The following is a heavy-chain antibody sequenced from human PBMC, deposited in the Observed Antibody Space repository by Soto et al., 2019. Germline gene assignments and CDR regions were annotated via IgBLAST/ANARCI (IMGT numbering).Heavy chain of an antibody. CDR2: ISSSSSRI. J-gene: IGHJ1*01. CDR1: GFSFNTYA. CDR3: ASDPGIAAAGMEY. Sequence: EVQLVESGGGLIQPGGSLRLSCAASGFSFNTYAMKWVRQAPGTGLEWISYISSSSSRIYYAVSVKGRFTLSRDNAKNSLYLQMNSLRAEDTAVDYCASDPGIAAAGMEYWGEGTLVTVSS. V-gene: IGHV3-48*04. D-gene: IGHD6-25*01.